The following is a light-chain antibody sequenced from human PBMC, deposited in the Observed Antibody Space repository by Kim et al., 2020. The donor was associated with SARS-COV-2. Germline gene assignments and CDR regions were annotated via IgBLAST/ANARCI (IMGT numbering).Light chain of an antibody. CDR1: SLRPYY. J-gene: IGLJ2*01. V-gene: IGLV3-19*01. Sequence: ALGQTVRITCRGDSLRPYYASWYQQKPGQAPALVIYGKANRPSGIPARFSGSTSGNTASLTITGAQAEDEADYYCNSRDSSGNHVLFGGGTQLTVL. CDR2: GKA. CDR3: NSRDSSGNHVL.